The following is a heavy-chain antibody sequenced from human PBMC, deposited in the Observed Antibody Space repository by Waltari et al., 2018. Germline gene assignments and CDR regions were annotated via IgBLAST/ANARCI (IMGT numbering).Heavy chain of an antibody. CDR1: GGSISSYY. D-gene: IGHD2-8*01. J-gene: IGHJ4*02. CDR2: IYYSGST. V-gene: IGHV4-59*01. Sequence: QVQLQESGPGLVKPSETLSLTCTVSGGSISSYYWRWIRQPPGKGLEWIGYIYYSGSTNYNPSLKSRVTISVDTSKNQFSLKLSSVTAADTAVYYCARDAYCTNGVCYNGVDYWGQGTLVTVSS. CDR3: ARDAYCTNGVCYNGVDY.